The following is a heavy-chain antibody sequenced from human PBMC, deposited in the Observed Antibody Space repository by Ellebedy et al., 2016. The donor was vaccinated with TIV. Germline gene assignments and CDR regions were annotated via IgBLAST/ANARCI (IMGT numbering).Heavy chain of an antibody. CDR2: IDPSDSYT. CDR1: GYTFTNNW. V-gene: IGHV5-10-1*01. Sequence: PGGSLRLSCKASGYTFTNNWIHWVRPMPGKGLEWMGRIDPSDSYTQYSPSFQGHVTISADKSISTAYLQWNNLKASDTARYYCARRPPSTVTTTFEPWGQGTQVTVSS. D-gene: IGHD4-17*01. CDR3: ARRPPSTVTTTFEP. J-gene: IGHJ5*02.